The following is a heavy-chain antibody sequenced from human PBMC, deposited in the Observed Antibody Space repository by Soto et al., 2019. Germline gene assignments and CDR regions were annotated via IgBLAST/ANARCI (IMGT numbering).Heavy chain of an antibody. Sequence: GGSLRLSCAASGFTFSSYAMHWVRQAPGKGLEWVAVISYDGSNKYYADSVKGRFTISRDNSKNTLYLQMNSLRAEDTAVYYCARDGPLYSGSYGYYYYYGMDVWGQGTTVTVSS. CDR1: GFTFSSYA. CDR3: ARDGPLYSGSYGYYYYYGMDV. CDR2: ISYDGSNK. J-gene: IGHJ6*02. V-gene: IGHV3-30-3*01. D-gene: IGHD1-26*01.